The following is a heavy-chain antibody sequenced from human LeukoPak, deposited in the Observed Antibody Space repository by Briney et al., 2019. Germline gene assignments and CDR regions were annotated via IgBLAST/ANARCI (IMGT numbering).Heavy chain of an antibody. J-gene: IGHJ2*01. CDR1: GFTFSSYA. CDR2: IWDDGSNK. D-gene: IGHD3-10*01. Sequence: PGGSLRLSCSASGFTFSSYAMHWVRQAPGKGLEWVAVIWDDGSNKHYADSVKGRFTISRDNSKNTLYLQMNSLRAEDTAMYYCAKERGGQDWYFDLWGRGALVTVSS. V-gene: IGHV3-33*03. CDR3: AKERGGQDWYFDL.